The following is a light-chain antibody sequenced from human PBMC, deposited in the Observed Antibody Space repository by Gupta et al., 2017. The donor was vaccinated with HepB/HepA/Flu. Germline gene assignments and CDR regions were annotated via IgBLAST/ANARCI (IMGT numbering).Light chain of an antibody. J-gene: IGKJ4*01. CDR2: DAS. CDR3: EQHSNWPLT. CDR1: QSVNIY. Sequence: EIVLTQSPATLSLSPGERATLSCRASQSVNIYLAWYQQRPGQVPRLLIYDASNRATGIPARFSGSGSGTDFTLTISSLEPEDFAVYYCEQHSNWPLTFGGGTKVQIK. V-gene: IGKV3-11*01.